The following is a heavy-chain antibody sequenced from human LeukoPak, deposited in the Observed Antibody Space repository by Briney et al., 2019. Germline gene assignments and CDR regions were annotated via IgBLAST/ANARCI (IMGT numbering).Heavy chain of an antibody. V-gene: IGHV3-23*01. Sequence: GGSLRLSCAASGFTFSSYAMNWVRQAPGKGLEWVSVISYTGHSTYYADSVKGRFAISRDNSKSTLYPHMNSLRAEDTAVYYCGKGTVAGTWGNNWFDPWGPGTLVTVSS. CDR2: ISYTGHST. CDR3: GKGTVAGTWGNNWFDP. J-gene: IGHJ5*02. D-gene: IGHD3-16*01. CDR1: GFTFSSYA.